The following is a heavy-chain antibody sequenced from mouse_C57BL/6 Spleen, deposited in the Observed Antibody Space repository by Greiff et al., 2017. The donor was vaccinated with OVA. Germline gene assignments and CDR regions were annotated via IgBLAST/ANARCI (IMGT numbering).Heavy chain of an antibody. CDR3: ARDQGVTTGVGKGSLFDY. J-gene: IGHJ2*01. CDR2: ILPGSGST. V-gene: IGHV1-9*01. CDR1: GYTFTGYW. D-gene: IGHD1-1*01. Sequence: VQLVESGAELMKPGASVKLSCKATGYTFTGYWIEWVKQRPGHGLEWIGEILPGSGSTNYNEKFKGKATFTADTSSNTAYMHLSSLTTEDSAIYYCARDQGVTTGVGKGSLFDYWGQGTTLTVSS.